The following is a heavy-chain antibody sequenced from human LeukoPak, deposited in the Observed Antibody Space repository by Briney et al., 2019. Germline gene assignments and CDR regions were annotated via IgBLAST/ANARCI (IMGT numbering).Heavy chain of an antibody. Sequence: QTGGSLRLSCAASGFTFSSYWMSWVRQAPGKGLEWVANIKQDGSEKYYVDSVKGRFTISRDNAKNSLYLQMNSLRAEDTAVYYCARNIIEYSSGWYAPTFDYWGQGTLVTVSS. D-gene: IGHD6-19*01. V-gene: IGHV3-7*03. CDR2: IKQDGSEK. J-gene: IGHJ4*02. CDR3: ARNIIEYSSGWYAPTFDY. CDR1: GFTFSSYW.